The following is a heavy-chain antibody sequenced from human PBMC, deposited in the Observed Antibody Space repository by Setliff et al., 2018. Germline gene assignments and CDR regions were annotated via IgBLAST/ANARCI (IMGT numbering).Heavy chain of an antibody. CDR3: ARGEHIVSGDFYHYIDV. CDR2: INPSSGTT. J-gene: IGHJ6*03. D-gene: IGHD2-15*01. CDR1: GYTFTSYY. Sequence: GASVKVSCKASGYTFTSYYIHWVRQAPGQGLEWMGIINPSSGTTSYAQKFQGRVTMTRDTSISTAYMELRRLKSDDTAVYYCARGEHIVSGDFYHYIDVWGKGTTVTV. V-gene: IGHV1-46*01.